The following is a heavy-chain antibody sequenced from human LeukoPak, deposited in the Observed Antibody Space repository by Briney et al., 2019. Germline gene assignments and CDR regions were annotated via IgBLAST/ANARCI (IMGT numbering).Heavy chain of an antibody. CDR3: AKEYCSNSVCHSLDY. D-gene: IGHD2-8*01. J-gene: IGHJ4*02. V-gene: IGHV3-30*18. CDR2: ISYDGSNK. CDR1: GFTFSSYA. Sequence: GGSLRLSCAVSGFTFSSYAMSWVRQVPGKGLEWVAVISYDGSNKYYADSVKGRFTFSRDNSKNTLYLQMNSLRAEDTAVYYCAKEYCSNSVCHSLDYWGQGTLVTVSS.